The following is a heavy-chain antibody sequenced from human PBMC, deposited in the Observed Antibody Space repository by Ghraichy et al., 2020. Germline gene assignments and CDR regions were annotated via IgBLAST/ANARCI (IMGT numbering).Heavy chain of an antibody. CDR3: ARGRALAGAGL. J-gene: IGHJ4*02. CDR1: GVSISNSSFY. V-gene: IGHV4-39*01. D-gene: IGHD6-13*01. CDR2: ISSSGST. Sequence: SETLSLTCTVSGVSISNSSFYWGWIRQPPGKGLEWIVSISSSGSTYYNPSLKRRVTISVDTSKNQFSLKMSFVTAADTAVYYCARGRALAGAGLWGQGTLVAVSS.